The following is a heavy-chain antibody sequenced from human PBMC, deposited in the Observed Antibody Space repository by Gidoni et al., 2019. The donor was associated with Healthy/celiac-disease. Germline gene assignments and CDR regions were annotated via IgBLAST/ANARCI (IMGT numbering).Heavy chain of an antibody. D-gene: IGHD3-3*01. CDR3: ARDAESITIFGVVYFDY. CDR2: ISSSGSTI. V-gene: IGHV3-11*01. Sequence: EWVSYISSSGSTIYYADSVKGRFTISRDNAKNSLYLQMNSLRAEDTAVYYCARDAESITIFGVVYFDYWGQGTLVTVSS. J-gene: IGHJ4*02.